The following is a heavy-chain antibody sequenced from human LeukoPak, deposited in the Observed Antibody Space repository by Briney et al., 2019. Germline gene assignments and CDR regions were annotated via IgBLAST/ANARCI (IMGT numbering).Heavy chain of an antibody. Sequence: WASVKVSCKASGYTFTSYDINWVRQATGQGLEWMGWMNPNSGNTGYAQKFQGTVTMTRNTSISTAYMELSSLSCEDTAVYYCARVGYCSSTSCYSGFDPWGQGTLVTVSS. CDR1: GYTFTSYD. J-gene: IGHJ5*02. D-gene: IGHD2-2*01. CDR2: MNPNSGNT. CDR3: ARVGYCSSTSCYSGFDP. V-gene: IGHV1-8*01.